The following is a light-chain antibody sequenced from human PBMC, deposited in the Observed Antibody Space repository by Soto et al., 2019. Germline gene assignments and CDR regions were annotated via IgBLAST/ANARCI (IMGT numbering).Light chain of an antibody. CDR3: QHRSNWPPMYT. CDR2: DVS. Sequence: EIVLTQSPATLSLSPGERATLSCRASQSVSKYLAWYQQKPGQAPRLLSYDVSNRAAAIPARFSGSGSGTDFTLTISSIEPEDFALYYCQHRSNWPPMYTFGQGTKLEIK. J-gene: IGKJ2*01. CDR1: QSVSKY. V-gene: IGKV3-11*01.